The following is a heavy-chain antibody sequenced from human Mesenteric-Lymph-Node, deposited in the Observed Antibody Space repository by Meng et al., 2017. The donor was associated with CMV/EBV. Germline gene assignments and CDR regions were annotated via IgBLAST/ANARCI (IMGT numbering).Heavy chain of an antibody. Sequence: GGSLRLSCAASGFTFSTYAMHWVRQAPGKGLEWVSSISSSSSYIYYADSVKGRFTISRDNAKNSLYLQMNNLRGDDTAVYYCTRSMDVWGQGTTVTVSS. J-gene: IGHJ6*02. CDR1: GFTFSTYA. CDR3: TRSMDV. V-gene: IGHV3-21*01. CDR2: ISSSSSYI.